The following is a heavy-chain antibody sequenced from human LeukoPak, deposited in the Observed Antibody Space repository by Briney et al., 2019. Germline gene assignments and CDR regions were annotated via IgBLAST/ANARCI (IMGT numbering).Heavy chain of an antibody. CDR3: ARPVAAVGDNWLDP. CDR1: GGYISSSSYY. D-gene: IGHD6-19*01. J-gene: IGHJ5*02. CDR2: MYYSGSS. Sequence: SETLSLNCTVSGGYISSSSYYWRWIRQSPVKGLELIGSMYYSGSSYYNPSFKSRVTISVDTPNNQFSWNLSSVSAADTAGYDCARPVAAVGDNWLDPWGEGTLVTVSS. V-gene: IGHV4-39*01.